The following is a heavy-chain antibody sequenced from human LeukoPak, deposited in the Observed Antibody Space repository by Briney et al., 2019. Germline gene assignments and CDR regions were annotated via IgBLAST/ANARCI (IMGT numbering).Heavy chain of an antibody. CDR3: ARDRDHVLDH. D-gene: IGHD2-21*02. J-gene: IGHJ4*02. Sequence: GASVKVSCKASGGTFSSYAISWVRQAPGQGLEWMGGIIPIFGTANYAQKFQGRVTITADKSTSTAYMELSSLRSDDTAVYYCARDRDHVLDHWGQGTLVTVSS. CDR2: IIPIFGTA. CDR1: GGTFSSYA. V-gene: IGHV1-69*06.